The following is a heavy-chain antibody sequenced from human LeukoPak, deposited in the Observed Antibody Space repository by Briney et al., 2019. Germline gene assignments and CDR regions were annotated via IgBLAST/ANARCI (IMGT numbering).Heavy chain of an antibody. D-gene: IGHD3-22*01. Sequence: SVKVSCKASGGTFSSYAISWVRQAPGQGLEWMGRIIPIFGTANYAQKFQGRVTITTDESTSTAYLELSSLRAEGTAVYYCARDLGYYDSRGFNFDYWGQGTLVTLSS. V-gene: IGHV1-69*05. CDR3: ARDLGYYDSRGFNFDY. CDR2: IIPIFGTA. J-gene: IGHJ4*02. CDR1: GGTFSSYA.